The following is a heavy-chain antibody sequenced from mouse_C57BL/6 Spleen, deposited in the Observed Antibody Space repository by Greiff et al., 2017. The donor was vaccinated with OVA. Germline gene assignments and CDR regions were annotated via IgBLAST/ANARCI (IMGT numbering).Heavy chain of an antibody. CDR2: INPNNGGT. CDR3: ARRGVVAPFDY. Sequence: VQLQQSGPELVKPGASVKISCKASGYTFTDYYMNWVKQSHGKSLEWIGDINPNNGGTSYNQKFKGKATLTVDKSSSTAYMELRSLTSEDSAVYYCARRGVVAPFDYWGQGTTLTVSS. CDR1: GYTFTDYY. J-gene: IGHJ2*01. D-gene: IGHD1-1*01. V-gene: IGHV1-26*01.